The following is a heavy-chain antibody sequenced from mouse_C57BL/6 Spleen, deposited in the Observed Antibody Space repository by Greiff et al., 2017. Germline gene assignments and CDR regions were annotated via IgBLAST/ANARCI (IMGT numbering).Heavy chain of an antibody. CDR1: GYTFTSYW. CDR2: IDPSDSYT. V-gene: IGHV1-50*01. D-gene: IGHD2-1*01. J-gene: IGHJ2*01. CDR3: ARSGNYDY. Sequence: QVQLQQPGAELVKPGASVKLSCKASGYTFTSYWMQWVKQRPGQGLEWIGEIDPSDSYTNYNQKFKGKATLTVDTSSSTAYMQLSSRTSEDSAVYYCARSGNYDYWGQGTTRTVSS.